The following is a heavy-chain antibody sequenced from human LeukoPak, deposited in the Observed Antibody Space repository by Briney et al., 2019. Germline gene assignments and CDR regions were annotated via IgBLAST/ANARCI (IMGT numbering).Heavy chain of an antibody. CDR1: GFTFSSYA. Sequence: PGGSLRLSCAASGFTFSSYAMHWVRQAPGKGLEWVAVISYDGSNKYYADSVKCRFTISRDNSKNTLYLQMNSLRAEDTAVYYCASLYSSSSGPFDYWGQGTLVTVSS. V-gene: IGHV3-30*01. CDR3: ASLYSSSSGPFDY. D-gene: IGHD6-6*01. J-gene: IGHJ4*02. CDR2: ISYDGSNK.